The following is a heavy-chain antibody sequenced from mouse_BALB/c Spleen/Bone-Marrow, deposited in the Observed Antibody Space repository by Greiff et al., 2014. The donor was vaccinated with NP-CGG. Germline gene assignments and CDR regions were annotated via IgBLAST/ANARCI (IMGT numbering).Heavy chain of an antibody. CDR1: DFNIKDAY. J-gene: IGHJ3*01. CDR2: IDPANVNT. V-gene: IGHV14-3*02. Sequence: EVQLQQSAAELVKPGASVKLSCTASDFNIKDAYMHWVKQRPEQGLEWIGRIDPANVNTKYDTKFQGKATITADTSSNTAYLLLSSLTSEDTAVYYCAVYYYGSSSFAYWGQGTLVTVSA. CDR3: AVYYYGSSSFAY. D-gene: IGHD1-1*01.